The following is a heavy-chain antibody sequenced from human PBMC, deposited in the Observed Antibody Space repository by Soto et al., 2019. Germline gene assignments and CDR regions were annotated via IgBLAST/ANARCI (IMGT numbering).Heavy chain of an antibody. Sequence: SQTLSLTCAISGDSVSTNGATWNWILQSPSRGLEWLGRTYYRSKGFDYYAVSVKSRLTISPDMYNNRISLQLNSVTPVDTAVNYCVRLIGNSWLDSWGQGTLGTVTS. CDR3: VRLIGNSWLDS. D-gene: IGHD2-8*01. J-gene: IGHJ5*01. CDR1: GDSVSTNGAT. V-gene: IGHV6-1*01. CDR2: TYYRSKGFD.